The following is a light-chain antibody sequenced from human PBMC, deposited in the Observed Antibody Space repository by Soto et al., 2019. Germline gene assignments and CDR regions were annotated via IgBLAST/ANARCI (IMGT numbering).Light chain of an antibody. CDR2: GAS. J-gene: IGKJ2*01. CDR1: QGISSY. Sequence: DIQLTQSPSFLSASVGDRVTITCRASQGISSYLAWYQQPPGKAPKLLIYGASTLQRGVSSRFSGSGSGTEFTLTISSVQPTDLATYYCQHLNNYPRTFGQGTQLEFK. CDR3: QHLNNYPRT. V-gene: IGKV1-9*01.